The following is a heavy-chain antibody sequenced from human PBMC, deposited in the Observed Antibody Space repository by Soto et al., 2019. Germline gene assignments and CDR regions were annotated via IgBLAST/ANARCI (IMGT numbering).Heavy chain of an antibody. J-gene: IGHJ1*01. D-gene: IGHD6-19*01. CDR1: GYTFTGYY. CDR2: INPNSGGT. CDR3: ARDAYSSGWYIMYFQH. V-gene: IGHV1-2*02. Sequence: GASVTVSCKASGYTFTGYYMHWVRQAPGQGLEWMGWINPNSGGTNYAQKFQGRVTMTRDTSISTAYMELSRLRSDDTAVYYCARDAYSSGWYIMYFQHWGQGTLVTVSS.